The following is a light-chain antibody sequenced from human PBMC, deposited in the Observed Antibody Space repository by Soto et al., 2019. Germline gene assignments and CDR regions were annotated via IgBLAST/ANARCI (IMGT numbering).Light chain of an antibody. Sequence: GYTYVSWYQQHPGKAPKLMIYEVSHRPSGISDRFSGSKSGSTASLNISGLQAEEEADYYCCSYSKSTTRYLFGTGTKVTV. CDR2: EVS. V-gene: IGLV2-14*01. CDR3: CSYSKSTTRYL. J-gene: IGLJ1*01. CDR1: GYTY.